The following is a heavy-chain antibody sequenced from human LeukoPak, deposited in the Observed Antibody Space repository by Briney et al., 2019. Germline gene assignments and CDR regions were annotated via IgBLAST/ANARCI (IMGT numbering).Heavy chain of an antibody. CDR2: IISNENSA. CDR3: AKERRDGYPDLDY. D-gene: IGHD6-25*01. J-gene: IGHJ4*02. CDR1: GFTFSSNW. V-gene: IGHV3-74*01. Sequence: HPGGSLRLSCAASGFTFSSNWMHWVRQAPGKGLVWVSRIISNENSATYADSVKGRFTISRDNAKNTLYLQMNSLRAEDTAVYYCAKERRDGYPDLDYWGQGTLVTVSS.